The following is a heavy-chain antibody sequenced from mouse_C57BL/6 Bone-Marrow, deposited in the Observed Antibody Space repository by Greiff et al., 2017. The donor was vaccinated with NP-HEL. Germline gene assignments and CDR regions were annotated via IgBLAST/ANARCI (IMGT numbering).Heavy chain of an antibody. CDR1: GYSITSGYY. J-gene: IGHJ2*01. Sequence: EVKLLESGPGLVKPSQSLSLTCSVTGYSITSGYYWNWIRQFPGNKLEWMGYISYDGSNNYNPSLKNRISITRDTSKNQFFLKLNSVTTEDTATYYCARRGNYYGSIDYWGQGTTLTVSS. CDR3: ARRGNYYGSIDY. D-gene: IGHD1-1*01. V-gene: IGHV3-6*01. CDR2: ISYDGSN.